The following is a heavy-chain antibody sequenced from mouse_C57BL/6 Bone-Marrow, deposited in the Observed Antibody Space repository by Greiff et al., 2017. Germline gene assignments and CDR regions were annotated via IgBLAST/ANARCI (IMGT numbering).Heavy chain of an antibody. CDR2: IHPNSGSH. D-gene: IGHD2-4*01. CDR3: ARDGRLRRAWFAY. J-gene: IGHJ3*01. Sequence: QVQLQQPGAELVKPGASVKLSCKASGYTFTSYWMHWVKQRPGQGLEWIGMIHPNSGSHNYHEQLQSKATLTVDKSSSTAYMQLSSLTSEDSAVYYCARDGRLRRAWFAYWGQGTLVTVSA. CDR1: GYTFTSYW. V-gene: IGHV1-64*01.